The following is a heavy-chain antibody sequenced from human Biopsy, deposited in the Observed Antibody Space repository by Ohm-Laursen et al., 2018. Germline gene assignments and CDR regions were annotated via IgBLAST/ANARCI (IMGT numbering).Heavy chain of an antibody. CDR2: NIPILGTG. D-gene: IGHD3-9*01. CDR3: ATKLTGYFHH. V-gene: IGHV1-69*06. Sequence: ASVKVSCKAPGGTFSNYGVNWVRQAPGQGLEWLGGNIPILGTGNYAQKFQDRVTVAADTSTSTATMELRSLRSDDTVTYYCATKLTGYFHHWGQGTLVIVSS. J-gene: IGHJ1*01. CDR1: GGTFSNYG.